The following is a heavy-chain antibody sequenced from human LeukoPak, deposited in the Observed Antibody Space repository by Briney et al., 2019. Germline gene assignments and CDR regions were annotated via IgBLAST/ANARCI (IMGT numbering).Heavy chain of an antibody. Sequence: PGGSLRLSCAVSGFTFSSHWMNWARQASRKGLEWVGNIKEDGSENYYAGSVKGRFTISRDNAKNSLYLQMNTLTPDDTAVYYCARGGWNIPVWGQGTLVTVSS. J-gene: IGHJ4*02. D-gene: IGHD1-1*01. CDR1: GFTFSSHW. CDR3: ARGGWNIPV. CDR2: IKEDGSEN. V-gene: IGHV3-7*01.